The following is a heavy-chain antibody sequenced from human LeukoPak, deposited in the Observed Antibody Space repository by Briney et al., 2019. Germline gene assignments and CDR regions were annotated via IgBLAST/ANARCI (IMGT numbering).Heavy chain of an antibody. Sequence: GGSLRLSCAASGFTVSSNYMSWVRQAPGKGLEWVSVIYSGGSTYYADSVKGRFTISRDNSKNTLYLQMNSLRAEDTAVYYCARAPGGRYFDWLLFGYYFDYWGREPWSPSPQ. V-gene: IGHV3-53*01. J-gene: IGHJ4*02. CDR3: ARAPGGRYFDWLLFGYYFDY. D-gene: IGHD3-9*01. CDR1: GFTVSSNY. CDR2: IYSGGST.